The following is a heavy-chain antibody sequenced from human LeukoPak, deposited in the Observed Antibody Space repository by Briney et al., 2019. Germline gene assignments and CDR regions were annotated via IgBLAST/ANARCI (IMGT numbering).Heavy chain of an antibody. D-gene: IGHD6-13*01. CDR3: ARWDTIAAARP. CDR2: IYYSGST. Sequence: SETLSLTCTVSGGSISSSPYYWGWIRQPPGKGLEWIGSIYYSGSTYYNPSLKSRVTISVDTSKNQFSLKLSSVTAADTAVYYCARWDTIAAARPWGQGTLVTVSS. CDR1: GGSISSSPYY. V-gene: IGHV4-39*07. J-gene: IGHJ5*02.